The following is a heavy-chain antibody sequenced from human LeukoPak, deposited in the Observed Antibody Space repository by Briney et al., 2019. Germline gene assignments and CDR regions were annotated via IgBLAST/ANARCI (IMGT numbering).Heavy chain of an antibody. V-gene: IGHV3-11*01. Sequence: GGSLRLSCAASGFTFSDYYMSWIRQAPGKGLEWVSYISSSGSTIYYADSVKGRFTISRDNAKNSLYLQMSSLRAEDTAVYYCARERETGITIFGVVTPFDYWGQGTLVTVSS. CDR1: GFTFSDYY. CDR3: ARERETGITIFGVVTPFDY. CDR2: ISSSGSTI. D-gene: IGHD3-3*01. J-gene: IGHJ4*02.